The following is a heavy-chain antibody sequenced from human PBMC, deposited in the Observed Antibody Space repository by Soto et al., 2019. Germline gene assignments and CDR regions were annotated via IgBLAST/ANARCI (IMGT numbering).Heavy chain of an antibody. V-gene: IGHV4-31*03. CDR2: IYYSGST. CDR3: ARERGSFYDSSPYYFDY. CDR1: GGSISSGGYY. J-gene: IGHJ4*02. D-gene: IGHD3-22*01. Sequence: KPSETLSLTCTVSGGSISSGGYYWSWIRQHPGKGLEWIGYIYYSGSTYYNPSLKSRVTISVDTSKNQFSLKLSAVTAADTAVYYCARERGSFYDSSPYYFDYWGQGTLVTVSS.